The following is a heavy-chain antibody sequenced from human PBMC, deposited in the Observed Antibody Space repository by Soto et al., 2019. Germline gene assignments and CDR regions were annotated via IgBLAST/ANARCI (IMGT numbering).Heavy chain of an antibody. CDR3: ARAVVGTAILDY. J-gene: IGHJ4*02. Sequence: QVQLQESGPGLVKPSQTLSLTCTVSGGSISSGDYYWSWIRQPPGKGLEWIGYIYYSGSTYYNPSLKSRVTISVDPSKNQFSRKLSSVTAADTAVYYCARAVVGTAILDYWGQGTLVTVSS. CDR2: IYYSGST. D-gene: IGHD2-21*02. V-gene: IGHV4-30-4*01. CDR1: GGSISSGDYY.